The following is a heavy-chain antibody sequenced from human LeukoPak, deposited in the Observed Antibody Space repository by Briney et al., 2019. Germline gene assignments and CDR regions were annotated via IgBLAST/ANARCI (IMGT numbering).Heavy chain of an antibody. D-gene: IGHD3-16*02. CDR2: IYYSGST. J-gene: IGHJ4*02. Sequence: SETLSLTCTVSGGSISSYYWSWIRQPPGKGLEWIGYIYYSGSTNYNPSLKSRVTISVDTSKNQFSLKLNSVTAADTAVYYCARSTIRDYVWGSYRFPFDYWGQGTLVTVSS. CDR1: GGSISSYY. V-gene: IGHV4-59*01. CDR3: ARSTIRDYVWGSYRFPFDY.